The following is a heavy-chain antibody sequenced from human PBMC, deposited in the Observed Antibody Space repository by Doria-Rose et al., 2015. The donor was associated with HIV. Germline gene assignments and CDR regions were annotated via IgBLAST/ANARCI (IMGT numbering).Heavy chain of an antibody. D-gene: IGHD6-13*01. J-gene: IGHJ4*02. CDR3: ARIKSSRWYHKYYFDF. CDR1: GVSLSSPGMG. Sequence: QVTLKESGPVLVKPTETLTLTCTVSGVSLSSPGMGVSWIRQPPGKALEWLAHIFSDDERSHRTSLKSRLTNSRGTSKSQVVLTMTDMDPVDTATYYCARIKSSRWYHKYYFDFWGQGTLVIVSA. CDR2: IFSDDER. V-gene: IGHV2-26*01.